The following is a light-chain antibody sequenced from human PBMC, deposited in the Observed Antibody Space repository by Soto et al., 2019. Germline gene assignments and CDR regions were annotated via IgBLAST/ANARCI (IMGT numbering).Light chain of an antibody. CDR3: SSYTSSSAVE. CDR2: DVS. CDR1: SSGVGGYNY. V-gene: IGLV2-14*01. Sequence: QSALTQPASVSGSPGQSITISCTGTSSGVGGYNYVSWYQQHPGKAPKLMIYDVSNRPSGVSNRFSGSKSGNTASLTISGLQAEDESDYYCSSYTSSSAVEFGGGTKVTVL. J-gene: IGLJ2*01.